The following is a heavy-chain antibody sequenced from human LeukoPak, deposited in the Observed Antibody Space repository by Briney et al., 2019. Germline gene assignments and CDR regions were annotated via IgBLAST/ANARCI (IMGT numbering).Heavy chain of an antibody. CDR1: GYTFTSYY. D-gene: IGHD5-18*01. J-gene: IGHJ4*02. Sequence: ASVKVSCKASGYTFTSYYMHWVRQAPGQGLEWMGIINPSGGSTSYAQKFQGRVTMTRDTSTSTVYMELSSLRSEDTAVYYCARDLYNSTRGYSYDHYWGQGTLVTVSS. V-gene: IGHV1-46*01. CDR3: ARDLYNSTRGYSYDHY. CDR2: INPSGGST.